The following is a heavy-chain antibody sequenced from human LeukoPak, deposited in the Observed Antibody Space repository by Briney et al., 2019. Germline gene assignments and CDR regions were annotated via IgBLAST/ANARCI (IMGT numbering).Heavy chain of an antibody. CDR2: ISYDGSNK. V-gene: IGHV3-30*03. CDR3: ARDPLWFGELPTSERFDP. Sequence: GGSLRLSCAASGFTFSSYGMHWVRQAPGKGLEWVAVISYDGSNKYYADSVKGRFTISRDNSKNTLYLQMNSLRAEDTAVYYCARDPLWFGELPTSERFDPWGQGTLVTVSS. CDR1: GFTFSSYG. J-gene: IGHJ5*02. D-gene: IGHD3-10*01.